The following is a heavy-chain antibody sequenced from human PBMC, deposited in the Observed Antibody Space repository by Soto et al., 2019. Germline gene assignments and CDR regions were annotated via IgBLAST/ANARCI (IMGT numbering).Heavy chain of an antibody. J-gene: IGHJ4*02. V-gene: IGHV5-51*01. D-gene: IGHD5-18*01. CDR3: ARLSGYSYGQEYYFDY. CDR1: GYSFTSYW. Sequence: PGESLKISCKGSGYSFTSYWIGWVRQMPGKGLEWMGIIYPGDSDTRYSPSFQGQVTISADKSISTAYLQWSSLKASDTAMYYCARLSGYSYGQEYYFDYWGQGTLVTVSS. CDR2: IYPGDSDT.